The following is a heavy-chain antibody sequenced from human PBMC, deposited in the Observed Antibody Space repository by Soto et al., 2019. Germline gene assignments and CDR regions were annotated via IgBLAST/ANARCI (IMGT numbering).Heavy chain of an antibody. J-gene: IGHJ4*02. CDR1: GGSISSSSYY. CDR3: ARSRSGNYYNY. CDR2: IYYSGST. Sequence: SETLSLTCTVSGGSISSSSYYWGWIRQPPGKGLEWIGSIYYSGSTYYNPSLKSRVTISVDTSKNQFSLKLSSVTAADTAVYYCARSRSGNYYNYWGQGALVTVSS. V-gene: IGHV4-39*01. D-gene: IGHD1-26*01.